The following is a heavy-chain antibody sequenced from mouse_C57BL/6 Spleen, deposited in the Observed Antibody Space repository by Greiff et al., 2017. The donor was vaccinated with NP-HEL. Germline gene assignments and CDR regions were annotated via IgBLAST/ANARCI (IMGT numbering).Heavy chain of an antibody. CDR3: ARWGTTDYYFDY. CDR2: INPNNGGT. V-gene: IGHV1-26*01. Sequence: EVQLQQSGPELVKPGASVKISCKASGYTFTDYYMNWVKQSHGKSLEWIGDINPNNGGTSYNQKFKGKATLTVDQSSSTAYMELRSLTSEDSAVYYCARWGTTDYYFDYWGQGTTLTVSS. J-gene: IGHJ2*01. CDR1: GYTFTDYY. D-gene: IGHD1-1*01.